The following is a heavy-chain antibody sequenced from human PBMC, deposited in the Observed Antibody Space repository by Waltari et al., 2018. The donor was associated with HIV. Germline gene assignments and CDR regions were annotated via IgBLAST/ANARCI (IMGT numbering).Heavy chain of an antibody. CDR3: TVSAWGRNVERLPATERAQLGDF. CDR1: GGGSDFTFNNYG. Sequence: QVQLVQSGGGVLQPGESLRLACTASGGGSDFTFNNYGMHWVRQSPGKGLEWVAVISFDGSLQYYADSVKGRFSIARDNSKNTLSLQMNSLRRDDTGVYYCTVSAWGRNVERLPATERAQLGDFWGQGVLVIVSS. V-gene: IGHV3-30*03. CDR2: ISFDGSLQ. J-gene: IGHJ4*02. D-gene: IGHD3-16*01.